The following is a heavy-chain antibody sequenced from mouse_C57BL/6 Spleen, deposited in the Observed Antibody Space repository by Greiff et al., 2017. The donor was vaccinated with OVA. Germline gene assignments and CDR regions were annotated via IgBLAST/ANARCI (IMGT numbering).Heavy chain of an antibody. V-gene: IGHV2-2*01. Sequence: QVQLQQSGPGLVQPSQSLSITCTVSGFSLTSYGVHWVRQSPGKGLEWLGVIWSGGSTDYNAAFISRLSISKDNSKSQVFFKMNSLQADDTAIYYCARNSDYYSNSYYAMDYWGQGTSVTVSS. CDR1: GFSLTSYG. D-gene: IGHD2-5*01. CDR2: IWSGGST. CDR3: ARNSDYYSNSYYAMDY. J-gene: IGHJ4*01.